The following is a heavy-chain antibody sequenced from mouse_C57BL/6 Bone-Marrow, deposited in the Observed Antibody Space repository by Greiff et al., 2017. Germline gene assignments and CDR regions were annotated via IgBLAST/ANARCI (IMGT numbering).Heavy chain of an antibody. J-gene: IGHJ1*01. CDR1: GFNIKNTY. CDR2: IDPANGNT. Sequence: VQLQQSVAELVRPGASVKLSCTASGFNIKNTYMHWVKQRPEQGLEWIGRIDPANGNTKYAPKFQGKATITAATSSNTGYLQLSSLTSEDTAIYYCARSVGYYYYSSSYWYFDVWGAGTSFTVSS. CDR3: ARSVGYYYYSSSYWYFDV. D-gene: IGHD1-1*01. V-gene: IGHV14-3*01.